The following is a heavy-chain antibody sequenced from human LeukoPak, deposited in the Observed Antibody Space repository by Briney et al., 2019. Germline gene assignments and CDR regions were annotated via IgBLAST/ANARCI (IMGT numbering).Heavy chain of an antibody. V-gene: IGHV3-30*02. Sequence: GGSLRLSCAASVFRFSAYGIHWVRQAPGKGLDWVTYISSDGSDKFYTDSVKGRFTISRDNLENTVYLQMNSLRVEDAAVYYCAKEWDLDRGTYFFDRWGQGALVTVSS. J-gene: IGHJ5*02. CDR2: ISSDGSDK. CDR3: AKEWDLDRGTYFFDR. CDR1: VFRFSAYG. D-gene: IGHD3-16*01.